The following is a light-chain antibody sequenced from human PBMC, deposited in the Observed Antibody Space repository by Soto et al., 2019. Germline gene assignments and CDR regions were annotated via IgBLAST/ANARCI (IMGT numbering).Light chain of an antibody. CDR1: QGISSY. CDR2: AAS. CDR3: QHLNNYPPFT. V-gene: IGKV1-8*01. Sequence: AIRMTQSPSSLSASTGDRVTITCRASQGISSYLAWYQQKPGKAPKLLIYAASTLQSGVPSRFSGSGSGTDFTLTISRLQPEDFATYYCQHLNNYPPFTFGPRTNVDI. J-gene: IGKJ3*01.